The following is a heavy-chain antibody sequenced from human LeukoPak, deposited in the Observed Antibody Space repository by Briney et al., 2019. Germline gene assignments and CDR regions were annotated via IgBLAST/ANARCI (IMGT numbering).Heavy chain of an antibody. CDR2: IYHSGST. J-gene: IGHJ4*02. CDR1: GYSISSGYY. V-gene: IGHV4-38-2*02. D-gene: IGHD3-16*02. Sequence: SETLSLTCTVSGYSISSGYYWGWIRQPPGKGLEWIGSIYHSGSTYYNPSLKSRVTISVDTSKNQFSLKLSSVTAADTAVYYCARDRPHDYVWGSYRYYFDYWGQGTLVTVSS. CDR3: ARDRPHDYVWGSYRYYFDY.